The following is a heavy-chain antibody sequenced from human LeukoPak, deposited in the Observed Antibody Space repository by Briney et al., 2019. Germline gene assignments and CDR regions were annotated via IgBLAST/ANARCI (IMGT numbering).Heavy chain of an antibody. V-gene: IGHV4-31*03. CDR1: GGSISSGGYY. J-gene: IGHJ4*02. Sequence: SQTLSLTCTVSGGSISSGGYYWSWIRQHPGKGLEWIGYIYYSGSTYYNPSLKSRVTISVDTSKNQFSLKLSSVTAADTAVYYCARVEYQLILADYWGQGTLVTVSS. CDR3: ARVEYQLILADY. D-gene: IGHD2-2*01. CDR2: IYYSGST.